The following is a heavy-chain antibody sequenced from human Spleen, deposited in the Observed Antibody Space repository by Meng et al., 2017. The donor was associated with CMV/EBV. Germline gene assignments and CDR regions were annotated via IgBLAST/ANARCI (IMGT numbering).Heavy chain of an antibody. J-gene: IGHJ4*02. Sequence: ESLKISCAVYGGSFSGYYWSWIRQPPGKGLEWIGEINHSGSTNYNPSLKSRVTISVDTFKNQFSLKLSSVTAADTAVYYCARERGYSGYDYIVFDYWGQGTLVTVSS. V-gene: IGHV4-34*01. CDR2: INHSGST. CDR3: ARERGYSGYDYIVFDY. D-gene: IGHD5-12*01. CDR1: GGSFSGYY.